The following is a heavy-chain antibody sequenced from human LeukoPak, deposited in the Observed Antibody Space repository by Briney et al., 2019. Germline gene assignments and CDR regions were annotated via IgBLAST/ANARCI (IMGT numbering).Heavy chain of an antibody. V-gene: IGHV3-48*03. CDR1: GFTFSSYE. D-gene: IGHD3-3*01. CDR3: ARALGWSGYPNWFDP. CDR2: ISSSGSTI. Sequence: PGGSLRLSRAASGFTFSSYEMNWVRQAPGKGLEWVSYISSSGSTIYYADSVKGRFTIFRDNAKNSLYLQMNSLRAEDTAVYYCARALGWSGYPNWFDPWGQGTLVTVSS. J-gene: IGHJ5*02.